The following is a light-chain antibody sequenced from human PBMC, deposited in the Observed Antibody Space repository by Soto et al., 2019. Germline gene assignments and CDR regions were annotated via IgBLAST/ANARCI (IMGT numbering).Light chain of an antibody. J-gene: IGKJ1*01. CDR1: QSINKW. V-gene: IGKV1-5*03. CDR3: QQYNRFSWT. Sequence: DIQMIQSPSTLSASVGDRVTITCRASQSINKWLAWYQQKPGKAPKLLIYKASILQSWVPSRFSGTGSGTEFTLTISSLQPDDVASYFCQQYNRFSWTFGQGTKVEIK. CDR2: KAS.